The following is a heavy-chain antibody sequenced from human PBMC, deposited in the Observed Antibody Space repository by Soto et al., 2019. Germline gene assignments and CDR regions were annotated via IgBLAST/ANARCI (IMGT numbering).Heavy chain of an antibody. V-gene: IGHV3-21*06. CDR1: WFTFTRYS. J-gene: IGHJ4*02. CDR2: ISSTTNYI. Sequence: VGSLRLSCAASWFTFTRYSMNWVRQAPGKGLEWVSSISSTTNYIYYGDSMKGRFTTSRDNAKNSLYLEMNSLRAEDTAVYYCARESEDLTSNFDYWGQGTLVTVSS. CDR3: ARESEDLTSNFDY.